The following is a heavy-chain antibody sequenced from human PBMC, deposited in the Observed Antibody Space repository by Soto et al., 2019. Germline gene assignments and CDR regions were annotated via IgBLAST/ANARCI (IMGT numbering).Heavy chain of an antibody. CDR2: IYCSGST. J-gene: IGHJ4*02. CDR3: ASVTSSGYSSSWYEDY. CDR1: GGSISSSSYY. Sequence: PSETLSLTCTVSGGSISSSSYYWGWIRQPPGKGLEWIGSIYCSGSTHYNPSLKSRVTISVDTSKNQFSLKLSSVTAADTAVYYCASVTSSGYSSSWYEDYWGQGTLVTVSS. D-gene: IGHD6-13*01. V-gene: IGHV4-39*01.